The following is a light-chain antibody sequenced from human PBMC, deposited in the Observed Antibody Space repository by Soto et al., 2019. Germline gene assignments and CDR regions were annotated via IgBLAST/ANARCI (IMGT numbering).Light chain of an antibody. CDR2: GAS. CDR1: QSVSSTY. V-gene: IGKV3-20*01. CDR3: QQYGSSPTWT. J-gene: IGKJ1*01. Sequence: EIVLTQSPGTLSLSPGERATLSCRASQSVSSTYLAWYQQKPGQAPRLLIYGASSRATGIPDKFSGSGSGTDFTLTISRLEPEDFAVYSCQQYGSSPTWTFGQGTNVEIK.